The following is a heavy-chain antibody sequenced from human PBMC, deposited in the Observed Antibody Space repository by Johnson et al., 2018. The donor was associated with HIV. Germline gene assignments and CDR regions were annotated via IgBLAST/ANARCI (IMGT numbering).Heavy chain of an antibody. Sequence: MQLVESGGGVVQPGRSLRLSCAASGFTFSSYAMHWVRQAPGKGLEWVAVISYDSGDNTYYADSVRGRFTISRDNSKNTLYLQMNSLRAEDSAVYYCAKLVIDYSGAWYGLTFDIWGQGTMVTVSS. D-gene: IGHD6-19*01. CDR3: AKLVIDYSGAWYGLTFDI. V-gene: IGHV3-30*04. CDR1: GFTFSSYA. CDR2: ISYDSGDNT. J-gene: IGHJ3*02.